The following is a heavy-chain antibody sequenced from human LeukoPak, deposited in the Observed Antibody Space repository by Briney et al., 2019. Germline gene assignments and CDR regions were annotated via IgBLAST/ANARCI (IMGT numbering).Heavy chain of an antibody. CDR1: GYTFTSYA. CDR3: ARGVGSSWPEYNLFDP. CDR2: INTNTGNP. J-gene: IGHJ5*02. Sequence: ASVKVSCKASGYTFTSYAMNWVRQAPGQGLEWMGCINTNTGNPTYAQGFTGRFVFSLDTSVSTAYLQISSLKAEDTAVYYCARGVGSSWPEYNLFDPWGQGTLVTVSS. D-gene: IGHD6-13*01. V-gene: IGHV7-4-1*02.